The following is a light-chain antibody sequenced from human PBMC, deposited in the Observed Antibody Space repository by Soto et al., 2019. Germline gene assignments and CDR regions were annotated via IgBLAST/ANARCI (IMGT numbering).Light chain of an antibody. CDR3: QHYTEAAT. V-gene: IGKV1-5*03. J-gene: IGKJ1*01. CDR1: QSISSW. Sequence: DIQMTQSPSTLSASVGDRVTITCRASQSISSWLAWYQQKPGKAPKLLIYEASSSQIGVPPRFSGSGCGTEFTLTISSLQPDDFATYYCQHYTEAATFGQGTRLEIK. CDR2: EAS.